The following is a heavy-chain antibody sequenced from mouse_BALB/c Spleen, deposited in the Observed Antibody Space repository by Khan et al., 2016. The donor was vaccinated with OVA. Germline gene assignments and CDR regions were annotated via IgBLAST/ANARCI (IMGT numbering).Heavy chain of an antibody. D-gene: IGHD1-2*01. CDR2: ISPGSGDT. CDR3: ARRNYFGYTFAY. Sequence: VQLQESGAELARPGASVKLSCKASGYTFTDYYINWVKLRTGQGLEWIGEISPGSGDTYYHERFKGKATLTADKSSSTAYMQLSSLTSEASAVYFCARRNYFGYTFAYWGQGTLVTVSA. CDR1: GYTFTDYY. V-gene: IGHV1-77*01. J-gene: IGHJ3*01.